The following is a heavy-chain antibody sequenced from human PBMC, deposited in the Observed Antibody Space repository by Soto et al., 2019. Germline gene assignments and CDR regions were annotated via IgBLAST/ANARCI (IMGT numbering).Heavy chain of an antibody. V-gene: IGHV1-69*01. CDR3: AILHPHYDSSGKDAFDI. CDR2: IIPIFGTA. CDR1: GGTFSSYA. J-gene: IGHJ3*02. Sequence: QVQLVQSGAEVKKPGSSVKVSCKASGGTFSSYAISWVRQAPGQGLEWMGGIIPIFGTANYAQKFQGRVTITADESTSTAYMELSSLRSEDTAVYYCAILHPHYDSSGKDAFDIWGQGTMVTVSS. D-gene: IGHD3-22*01.